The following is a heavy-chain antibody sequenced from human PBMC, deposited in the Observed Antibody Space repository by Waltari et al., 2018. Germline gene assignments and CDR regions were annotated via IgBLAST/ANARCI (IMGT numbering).Heavy chain of an antibody. Sequence: EVQLVETGGGLIQPGGSLRLSCAASGFTVSSNYMSWARRAPGKGLEWVSVIYSGGSTYYADSVKGRFTISRDNSKNTLYLQMNSLRAEDTGVYYCARITGYSYGVDYWGQGTLVTVSS. CDR1: GFTVSSNY. J-gene: IGHJ4*02. CDR2: IYSGGST. V-gene: IGHV3-53*02. CDR3: ARITGYSYGVDY. D-gene: IGHD5-18*01.